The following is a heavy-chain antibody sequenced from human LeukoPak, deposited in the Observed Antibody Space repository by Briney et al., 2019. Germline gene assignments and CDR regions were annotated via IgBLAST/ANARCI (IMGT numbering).Heavy chain of an antibody. Sequence: GGSLRLSCAASGFTFDDYAMHWVRQAPGKGLEWVSGISWNSGSIGYADSVKGRFTISRDNAKNSLYLQMNSLRAEDTALYYCAKDTDHQYYYGMDVWGQGTTVTVSS. V-gene: IGHV3-9*01. CDR2: ISWNSGSI. J-gene: IGHJ6*02. CDR1: GFTFDDYA. CDR3: AKDTDHQYYYGMDV.